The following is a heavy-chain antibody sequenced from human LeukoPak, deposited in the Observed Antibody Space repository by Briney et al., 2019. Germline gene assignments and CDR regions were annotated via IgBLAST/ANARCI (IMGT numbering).Heavy chain of an antibody. CDR1: GGSISSYY. J-gene: IGHJ4*02. D-gene: IGHD3-10*01. CDR3: ARGEYGSGSYIVDY. Sequence: SETLSLTCTVSGGSISSYYWSWIRQPPGKGLEWIGYIYYSGSTNYNPSLKSRVTISVDTSKNQFSLKLSSVTAADTAVYYCARGEYGSGSYIVDYWGQGTLVTVSS. CDR2: IYYSGST. V-gene: IGHV4-59*01.